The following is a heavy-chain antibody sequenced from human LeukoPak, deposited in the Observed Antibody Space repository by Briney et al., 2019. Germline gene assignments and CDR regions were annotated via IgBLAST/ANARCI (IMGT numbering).Heavy chain of an antibody. J-gene: IGHJ4*02. CDR3: AKGGKWDVTPFDY. D-gene: IGHD1-26*01. CDR2: ISGSGGST. V-gene: IGHV3-23*01. CDR1: GFTFSSYA. Sequence: GGSLRLSCAASGFTFSSYAMSWVRQAPGKGLEWVSGISGSGGSTYYADSVKGRFTISRDNSKNTLYLQVNSLRAEDTAVYYCAKGGKWDVTPFDYWGQGTLVTVSS.